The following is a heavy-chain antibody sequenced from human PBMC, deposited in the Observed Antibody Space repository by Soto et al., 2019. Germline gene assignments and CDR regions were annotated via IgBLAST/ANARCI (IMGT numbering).Heavy chain of an antibody. J-gene: IGHJ3*02. D-gene: IGHD1-26*01. V-gene: IGHV1-3*01. CDR3: ATPRLGRPWAFDI. CDR2: INAGNGNT. Sequence: VASVKVSCKASGYTFTSYAMHWVRQAPGQRLEWMGWINAGNGNTKYSQKFQGRVTITRDTSASTAYMELSSLRSEDTAVYYCATPRLGRPWAFDIWGQGTMITVSS. CDR1: GYTFTSYA.